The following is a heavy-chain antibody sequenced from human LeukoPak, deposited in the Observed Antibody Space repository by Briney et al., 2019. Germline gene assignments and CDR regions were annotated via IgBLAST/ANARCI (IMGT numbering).Heavy chain of an antibody. J-gene: IGHJ4*02. CDR3: ARDRDVSIQIDY. D-gene: IGHD6-6*01. V-gene: IGHV3-48*01. CDR1: GFTFSSHS. CDR2: ISSSSTII. Sequence: GGSLRLSCEASGFTFSSHSMNWVRQTPGKGREWISYISSSSTIIHYADSVKGRFTISRDDAKNSLYLQMNSLRAEDTAVYYCARDRDVSIQIDYWGQGTLVTVSS.